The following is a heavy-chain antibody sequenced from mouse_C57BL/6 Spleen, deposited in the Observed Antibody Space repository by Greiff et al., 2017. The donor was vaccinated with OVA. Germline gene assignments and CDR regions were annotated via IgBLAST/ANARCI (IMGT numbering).Heavy chain of an antibody. V-gene: IGHV1-55*01. J-gene: IGHJ2*01. CDR2: IYPGSGST. CDR1: GYTFTSYW. CDR3: ARRYYGSSYWDY. Sequence: VQLQQPGAELVKPGASVKMSCKASGYTFTSYWITWVKQRPGQGLEWIGDIYPGSGSTNYNEKFKSKATLTVDTSSSTAYMQLSSLTSEDSAVYYCARRYYGSSYWDYWGQGTTLTVSS. D-gene: IGHD1-1*01.